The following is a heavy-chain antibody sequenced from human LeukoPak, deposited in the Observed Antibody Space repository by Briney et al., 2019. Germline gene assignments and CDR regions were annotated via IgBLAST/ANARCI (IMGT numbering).Heavy chain of an antibody. Sequence: GGSLRLSCAASGFSFSTYSTNWVRQAPGEGLEWLSYISGDSNTIYYADSVKGRFTISRDNAKTSLYLQMNTLRDDDTAVYYCARDRAAPTWFFDLWGRGTLVLVSS. CDR3: ARDRAAPTWFFDL. CDR2: ISGDSNTI. J-gene: IGHJ2*01. V-gene: IGHV3-48*02. CDR1: GFSFSTYS. D-gene: IGHD2-15*01.